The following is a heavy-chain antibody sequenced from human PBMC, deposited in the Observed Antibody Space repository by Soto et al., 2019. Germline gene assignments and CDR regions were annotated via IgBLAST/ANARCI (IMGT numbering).Heavy chain of an antibody. V-gene: IGHV3-23*01. J-gene: IGHJ4*02. Sequence: GGSLRLSCAASGFTFSSDAMSWVRQAPGKGLEWVSAISGSGGSTYYADSGKGRVTISRDNSKNTLYLQMNSLRAEDTAVYYCALTGTYDLFEYWGEGALVTVS. CDR1: GFTFSSDA. CDR3: ALTGTYDLFEY. D-gene: IGHD1-7*01. CDR2: ISGSGGST.